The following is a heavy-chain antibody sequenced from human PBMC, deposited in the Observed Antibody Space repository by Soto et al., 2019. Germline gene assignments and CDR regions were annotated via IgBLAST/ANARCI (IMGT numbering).Heavy chain of an antibody. J-gene: IGHJ6*02. CDR3: ASPSGHYYYGMDV. V-gene: IGHV4-39*01. CDR2: IYYSGST. CDR1: GGSISSSSYY. Sequence: SETLSLTCTVSGGSISSSSYYWGWIRQPPGKGLEWIGSIYYSGSTYYNPSLKSRVTISVDTSKNQFSLKLSSVTAADTAVYYCASPSGHYYYGMDVWGQGTTVTVSS.